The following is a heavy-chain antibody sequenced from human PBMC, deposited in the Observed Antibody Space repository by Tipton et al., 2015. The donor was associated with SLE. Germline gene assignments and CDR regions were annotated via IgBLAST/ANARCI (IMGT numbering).Heavy chain of an antibody. CDR1: GGSISSGSYY. V-gene: IGHV4-61*01. Sequence: TLSLTCTVSGGSISSGSYYWSWIRQPPGKGLEWIGYIYHSGSTNYNPSLRSRVTISVDTSKNQLSLQLSSVTTADTAVYYCARGDPQGLEPFDYWGQGTLVTVSS. CDR2: IYHSGST. CDR3: ARGDPQGLEPFDY. D-gene: IGHD1-1*01. J-gene: IGHJ4*02.